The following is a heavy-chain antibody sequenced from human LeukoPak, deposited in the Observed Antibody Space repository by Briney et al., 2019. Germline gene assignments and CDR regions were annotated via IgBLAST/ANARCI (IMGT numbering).Heavy chain of an antibody. CDR2: IDPSGGST. Sequence: ASVKVSCKASGYTFTSYYMHWVRQAPGQGLEWMGIIDPSGGSTSYAQKFQGRVTMTRDTSTSTVYMELSSLRSEDTAVYYCAKAYSWDIAVVPAASNWFDPWGQGTLVTVSS. J-gene: IGHJ5*02. D-gene: IGHD2-2*01. V-gene: IGHV1-46*01. CDR1: GYTFTSYY. CDR3: AKAYSWDIAVVPAASNWFDP.